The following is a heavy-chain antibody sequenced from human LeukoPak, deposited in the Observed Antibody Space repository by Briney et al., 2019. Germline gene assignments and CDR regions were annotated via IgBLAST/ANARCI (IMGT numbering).Heavy chain of an antibody. D-gene: IGHD2-2*01. CDR3: ARHYLSDGILSTFDP. V-gene: IGHV4-39*01. Sequence: SETLSLTCTVSGGSISSSPYYWGWIRQPPGEGLEWIGTIYYRGSTYSNPSLNSRVTISLDTSKNQFSLRLRSVTAADTALYYCARHYLSDGILSTFDPWGQGTLVAVSS. J-gene: IGHJ5*02. CDR2: IYYRGST. CDR1: GGSISSSPYY.